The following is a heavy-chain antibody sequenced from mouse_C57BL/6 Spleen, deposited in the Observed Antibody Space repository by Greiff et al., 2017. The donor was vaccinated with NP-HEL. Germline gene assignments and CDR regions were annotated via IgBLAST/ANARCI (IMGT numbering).Heavy chain of an antibody. Sequence: VQLQQSGAELVRPGASVKLSCTASGFNITDDYMHWVKQRPEQGLEWIGWIDPENGDTEYASKFQGKATITADTSSNTAYLQLSSLTSEDTAVYYCTLWLRRGAMDYWGQGTSVTVSS. CDR3: TLWLRRGAMDY. CDR1: GFNITDDY. J-gene: IGHJ4*01. V-gene: IGHV14-4*01. CDR2: IDPENGDT. D-gene: IGHD2-2*01.